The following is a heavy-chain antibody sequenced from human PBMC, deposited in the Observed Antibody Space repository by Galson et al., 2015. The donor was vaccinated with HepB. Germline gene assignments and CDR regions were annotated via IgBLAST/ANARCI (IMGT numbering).Heavy chain of an antibody. V-gene: IGHV3-30*04. CDR1: GFTFSSYA. CDR2: ISYDGSNK. CDR3: ARDLYIRAGGGGGSFLGY. D-gene: IGHD1-26*01. J-gene: IGHJ4*02. Sequence: LRLSCAASGFTFSSYAMHWVRQAPGKGLEWVAVISYDGSNKYYADSVKGRFTISRENSKNTLYLQMNSLSAEDTAVYYCARDLYIRAGGGGGSFLGYWGQGTLVTVSS.